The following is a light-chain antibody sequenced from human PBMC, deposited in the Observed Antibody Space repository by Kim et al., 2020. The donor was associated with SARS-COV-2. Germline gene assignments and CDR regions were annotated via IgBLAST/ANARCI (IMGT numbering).Light chain of an antibody. J-gene: IGLJ3*02. V-gene: IGLV3-19*01. CDR2: DRN. Sequence: LVQTVRITCQGDSLRNYYATWYQQKPGQAPVLVIYDRNTRPSGIPDRFSGSRSGNTASLTITGAQAEDEADYYCNSRDSSGDHSWVFGGGTKLTVL. CDR1: SLRNYY. CDR3: NSRDSSGDHSWV.